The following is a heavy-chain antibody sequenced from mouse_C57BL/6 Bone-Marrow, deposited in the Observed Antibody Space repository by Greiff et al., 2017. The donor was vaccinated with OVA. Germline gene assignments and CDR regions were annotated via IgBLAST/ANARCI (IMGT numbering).Heavy chain of an antibody. V-gene: IGHV5-17*01. CDR3: ARINYWYFEV. Sequence: EVKLVESGGGLVKPGGSLKLSCAASGFTFSDYGMHWVRQAPEKGLEWVAYISSGSSTIYYADTVKGRFTISRDNAKNTLFLQMTSLRSEDTAMYYCARINYWYFEVGGTGTTVTVSA. CDR1: GFTFSDYG. CDR2: ISSGSSTI. J-gene: IGHJ1*03.